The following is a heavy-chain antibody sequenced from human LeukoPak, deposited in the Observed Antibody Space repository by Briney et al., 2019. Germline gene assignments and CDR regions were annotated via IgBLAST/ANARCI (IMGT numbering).Heavy chain of an antibody. J-gene: IGHJ4*02. D-gene: IGHD3-16*01. CDR1: GFTFSNFG. Sequence: PGGSLRLSCAASGFTFSNFGMSWVRQAPGKGLEWVSAISGSGGSTYYADSVKGRFTISRDNSKNTLYLQMNSLRAEDTAVYYCAKSLGTPDPQVYYFDYWGQGTLVTVSS. V-gene: IGHV3-23*01. CDR2: ISGSGGST. CDR3: AKSLGTPDPQVYYFDY.